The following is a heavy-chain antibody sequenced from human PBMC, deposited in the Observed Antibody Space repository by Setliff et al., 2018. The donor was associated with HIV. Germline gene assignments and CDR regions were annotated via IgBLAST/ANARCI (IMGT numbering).Heavy chain of an antibody. Sequence: SETLSLTCTVSGVSISSTYYSWGWVRQPPGKGLEYIGNIYDSGHTYYSPSLRSRVTISVDTSKSQVSLELTSVSAADTAVYYCARERSGGSCYSCNYYYMDVWGKGTTVTVSS. V-gene: IGHV4-39*02. CDR2: IYDSGHT. J-gene: IGHJ6*03. D-gene: IGHD2-15*01. CDR1: GVSISSTYYS. CDR3: ARERSGGSCYSCNYYYMDV.